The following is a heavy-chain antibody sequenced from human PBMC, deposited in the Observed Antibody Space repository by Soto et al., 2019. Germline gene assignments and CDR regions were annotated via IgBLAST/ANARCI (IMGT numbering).Heavy chain of an antibody. D-gene: IGHD1-1*01. V-gene: IGHV3-11*01. Sequence: PLRLSWSPSQFIFSDYYRTLILKTPGKGLEWLSSISCRGITIHYAVSVKGRFTISRDNAKNSLYLQMNSLRAEDTAVYYCARTRPYLPTNWGRGTMVTVAS. CDR2: ISCRGITI. J-gene: IGHJ3*01. CDR3: ARTRPYLPTN. CDR1: QFIFSDYY.